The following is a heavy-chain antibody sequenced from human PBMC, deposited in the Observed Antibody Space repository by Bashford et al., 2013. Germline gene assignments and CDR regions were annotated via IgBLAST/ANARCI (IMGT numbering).Heavy chain of an antibody. V-gene: IGHV1-69*04. J-gene: IGHJ4*02. Sequence: SVKVSCKASGGTFSSYAISWVRQAPGQGLEWMGRIIPILGIANYAQKFQGRVTITADKSTSTAYMELSSLRSEDTAIYYCVRDAEGFDYWGQGTLVTVSS. CDR3: VRDAEGFDY. CDR2: IIPILGIA. CDR1: GGTFSSYA.